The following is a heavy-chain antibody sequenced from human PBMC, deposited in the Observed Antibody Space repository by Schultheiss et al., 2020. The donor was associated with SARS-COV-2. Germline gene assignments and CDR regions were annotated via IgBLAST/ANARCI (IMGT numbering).Heavy chain of an antibody. J-gene: IGHJ4*02. CDR1: GFTFSNYG. CDR2: IWSDGSNK. V-gene: IGHV3-33*01. D-gene: IGHD5-24*01. Sequence: GGSLRLSCAAFGFTFSNYGMHWVRQAPGKGLEWVAAIWSDGSNKIYADPVRGRFTISRDTSRNTLYLEMNTLGAEDTAVYYCARSRDGYHHGLSWGQGTLVTVSS. CDR3: ARSRDGYHHGLS.